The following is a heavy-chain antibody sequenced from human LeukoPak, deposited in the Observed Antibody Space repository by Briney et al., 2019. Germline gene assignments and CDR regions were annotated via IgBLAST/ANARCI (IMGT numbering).Heavy chain of an antibody. CDR3: ARKGGCSSTSCYEDTNFDY. J-gene: IGHJ4*02. Sequence: SETLSLTCAVYGESFSGYYWSWIRQPPGKGLEWIGEINHSGSTNYNPSLKSRVTISVDTSKNQFSLKLSSVTAADTAVYYCARKGGCSSTSCYEDTNFDYWGQGTLVTVSS. D-gene: IGHD2-2*01. CDR1: GESFSGYY. V-gene: IGHV4-34*01. CDR2: INHSGST.